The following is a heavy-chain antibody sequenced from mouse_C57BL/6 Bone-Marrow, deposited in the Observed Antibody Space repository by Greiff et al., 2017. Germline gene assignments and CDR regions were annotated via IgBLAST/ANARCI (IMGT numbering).Heavy chain of an antibody. CDR3: ARVNLVFYSSSVDY. D-gene: IGHD1-1*01. CDR1: GFTFSSYA. V-gene: IGHV5-4*03. Sequence: EVKLVESGGGLVKPGGSLKLSCAASGFTFSSYAMSWVRQTPEKRLEWVATISDGGSYTYYPDNVKGRFTISSDNAKNNLYLQMSHLKSEDTSMYYCARVNLVFYSSSVDYWGQGTTLTVSS. CDR2: ISDGGSYT. J-gene: IGHJ2*01.